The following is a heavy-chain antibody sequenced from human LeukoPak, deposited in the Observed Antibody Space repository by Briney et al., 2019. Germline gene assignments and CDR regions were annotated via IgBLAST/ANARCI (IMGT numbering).Heavy chain of an antibody. CDR1: GFTFSSYA. D-gene: IGHD3-3*01. CDR3: AKTNTGFWSGYFTF. J-gene: IGHJ4*02. CDR2: ISGSGGTT. V-gene: IGHV3-23*01. Sequence: GGSLRLSCAASGFTFSSYAMAWVRQAPGKGLEWVSAISGSGGTTYYADSVKGRFTISRDNSKNTLDLQMNSLRAEDTAVYYCAKTNTGFWSGYFTFWGQGTLVTVSS.